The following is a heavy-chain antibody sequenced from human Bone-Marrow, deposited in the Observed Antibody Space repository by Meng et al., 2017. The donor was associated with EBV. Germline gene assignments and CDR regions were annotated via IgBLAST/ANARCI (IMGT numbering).Heavy chain of an antibody. V-gene: IGHV4-4*02. J-gene: IGHJ5*02. Sequence: QVQLKVSGPGLGKPSGTLALTCAVSGGSISSSNWWSWVRQPPGKGLEWIGEIYHSGSTNYNPSLKSRVTISVDKSKNQFSLKLSSVTAADTAVYFCARAWSVTSGFDPWGQGTLVTVSS. CDR1: GGSISSSNW. CDR3: ARAWSVTSGFDP. CDR2: IYHSGST. D-gene: IGHD2-21*02.